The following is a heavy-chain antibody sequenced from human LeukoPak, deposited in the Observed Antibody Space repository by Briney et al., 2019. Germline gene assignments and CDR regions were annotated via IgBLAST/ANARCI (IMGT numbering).Heavy chain of an antibody. Sequence: GGSLRLSCGASGFTFSNYCMLWVRQAPGKGLEWVAFIRYDGNNKLYADSMKGRFTISRDNSKNTLYLHINSLRAEDTAVYYCVKDNPLDYWGQGTLVIVSS. CDR3: VKDNPLDY. D-gene: IGHD1-14*01. J-gene: IGHJ4*02. V-gene: IGHV3-30*02. CDR1: GFTFSNYC. CDR2: IRYDGNNK.